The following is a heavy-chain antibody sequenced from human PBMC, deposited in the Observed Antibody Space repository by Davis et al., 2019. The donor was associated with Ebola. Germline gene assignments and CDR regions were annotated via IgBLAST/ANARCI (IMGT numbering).Heavy chain of an antibody. V-gene: IGHV4-34*01. Sequence: MPSETLSLTCAVYGGSFSGYYWSWIRQPPGKGLEWIGEINHSGSTNYNPSLKSRVTISVDTSKNQFSLKLSSVTAADTAVYYCARGTITIFGMDVWGKGTTVTVSS. J-gene: IGHJ6*04. D-gene: IGHD3-3*01. CDR1: GGSFSGYY. CDR3: ARGTITIFGMDV. CDR2: INHSGST.